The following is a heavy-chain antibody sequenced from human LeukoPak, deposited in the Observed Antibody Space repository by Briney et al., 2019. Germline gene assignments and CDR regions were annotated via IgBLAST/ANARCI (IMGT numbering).Heavy chain of an antibody. CDR1: GFTFSSYG. CDR2: ISYDGSNK. Sequence: GGSLRLSCAASGFTFSSYGMHWVRQAPGKGLEWVAVISYDGSNKYYADSVKGRFTISRDNSKNTLYLQMNSLRAEDTAVYYCAKGDYYDFWSGYWGYYYGMDVWGQGTTVTVSS. CDR3: AKGDYYDFWSGYWGYYYGMDV. V-gene: IGHV3-30*18. J-gene: IGHJ6*02. D-gene: IGHD3-3*01.